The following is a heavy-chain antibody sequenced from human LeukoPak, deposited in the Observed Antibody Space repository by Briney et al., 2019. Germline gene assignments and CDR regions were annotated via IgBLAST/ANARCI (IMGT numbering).Heavy chain of an antibody. D-gene: IGHD3-3*02. CDR1: GLPIADFA. CDR3: ARELGKFDY. CDR2: ISGEGVST. V-gene: IGHV3-43*02. J-gene: IGHJ4*02. Sequence: GGSLRLSCVASGLPIADFAMHWVRQAPGKGLEWVSLISGEGVSTFYADSVKGRFSISRDNSKNSLSLEMNSLRTEDTAMYYCARELGKFDYWGQGTLVAVSS.